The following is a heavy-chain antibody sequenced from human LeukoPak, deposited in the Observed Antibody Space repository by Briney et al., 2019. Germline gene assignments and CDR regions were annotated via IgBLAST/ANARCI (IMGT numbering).Heavy chain of an antibody. CDR1: GFTFGSYS. D-gene: IGHD3-3*01. CDR2: ISYDGSNK. Sequence: GGSLRLSCAASGFTFGSYSMNWVREAPGKGLEWVAVISYDGSNKYYADSVKGRFTISRDNSKNTLYLQMNSLRAEDTAVYYCARVRSEYDFWSGYYPDYWGQGSLVIVSS. CDR3: ARVRSEYDFWSGYYPDY. V-gene: IGHV3-30-3*01. J-gene: IGHJ4*02.